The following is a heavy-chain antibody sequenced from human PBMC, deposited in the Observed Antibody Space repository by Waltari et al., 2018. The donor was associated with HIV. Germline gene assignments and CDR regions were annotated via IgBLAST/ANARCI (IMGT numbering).Heavy chain of an antibody. CDR1: GFPFSSIV. D-gene: IGHD2-2*01. J-gene: IGHJ6*02. Sequence: QGQMVESGGGVVQPGRSLRLSCADSGFPFSSIVLHWVRQAPGKGLEWVALISHDGSNTYYADSVKGRFVISRDNSKNTLDLQMNSLTIEDTAVYYCARDLISGIMPRSYYYGLDVWGQGTTVTVSS. CDR2: ISHDGSNT. V-gene: IGHV3-30*09. CDR3: ARDLISGIMPRSYYYGLDV.